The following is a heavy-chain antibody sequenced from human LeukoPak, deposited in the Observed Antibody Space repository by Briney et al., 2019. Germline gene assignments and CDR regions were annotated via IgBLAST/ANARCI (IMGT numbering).Heavy chain of an antibody. CDR1: GFTFSSCG. Sequence: GGSLRLSCAASGFTFSSCGMHWVRQAPGKGLEWVAFIRYDGSNKYYADSVKGRFTISRDNSKNTLYLQMNSLRAEDTAVYYCAKDGEILVAYYYYGMDVWGQGTTVTVSS. J-gene: IGHJ6*02. CDR3: AKDGEILVAYYYYGMDV. V-gene: IGHV3-30*02. CDR2: IRYDGSNK. D-gene: IGHD2-15*01.